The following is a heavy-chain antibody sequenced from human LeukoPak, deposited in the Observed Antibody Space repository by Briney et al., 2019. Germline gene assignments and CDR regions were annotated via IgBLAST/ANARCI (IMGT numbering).Heavy chain of an antibody. J-gene: IGHJ4*02. CDR1: GFSVSTNY. CDR3: ARDRRGYSYGHFDS. V-gene: IGHV3-53*01. D-gene: IGHD5-18*01. Sequence: SGGSLRLSCAASGFSVSTNYMSWVRQAPGKGLEWVSVIYRSDSTYYADSVKGRFTISRDNSKNTLYLQMNSLRGEDTAVYYCARDRRGYSYGHFDSWGQGTLVTVSS. CDR2: IYRSDST.